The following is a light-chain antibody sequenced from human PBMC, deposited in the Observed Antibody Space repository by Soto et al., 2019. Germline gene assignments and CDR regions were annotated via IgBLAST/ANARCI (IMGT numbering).Light chain of an antibody. CDR2: DAS. CDR1: LTISSW. CDR3: QQAKSFPIT. Sequence: DIQITQSPSSLSASVGDRVIITGRARLTISSWVAWYQQIPGKAPKLLLYDASILQTGVPSRFSGSGSGTDFTLTINSLQPEDFATYYCQQAKSFPITCGQGTRREIK. V-gene: IGKV1-12*01. J-gene: IGKJ5*01.